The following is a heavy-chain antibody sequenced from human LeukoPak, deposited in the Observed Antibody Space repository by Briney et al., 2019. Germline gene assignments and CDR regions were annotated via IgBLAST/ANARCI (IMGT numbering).Heavy chain of an antibody. CDR3: AHHTPYYYDSSGYPVTAEYFQH. Sequence: SGPTLVNPTQTLTLTCTFSGFSLSTSGVGVGWIRQPPGKALEWLALIYWNDDKRYSSSLKSRLTITKDTSKNQVVLTMTNMDPVDTATYYCAHHTPYYYDSSGYPVTAEYFQHWGQGTLVTVSS. D-gene: IGHD3-22*01. J-gene: IGHJ1*01. CDR1: GFSLSTSGVG. V-gene: IGHV2-5*01. CDR2: IYWNDDK.